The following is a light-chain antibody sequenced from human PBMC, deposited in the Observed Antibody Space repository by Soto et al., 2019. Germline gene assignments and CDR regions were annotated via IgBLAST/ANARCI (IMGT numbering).Light chain of an antibody. Sequence: ETVLTQSPGTLSLSLGEIATLSCSASQSLRTNSLAWYQQKPGQAPRLLIFDASNRATGIPARFSGSGSGTDFTLTISSLGPEDFATYYCQHRSNWPITFGQGTRLEI. CDR3: QHRSNWPIT. J-gene: IGKJ5*01. CDR1: QSLRTN. V-gene: IGKV3-11*01. CDR2: DAS.